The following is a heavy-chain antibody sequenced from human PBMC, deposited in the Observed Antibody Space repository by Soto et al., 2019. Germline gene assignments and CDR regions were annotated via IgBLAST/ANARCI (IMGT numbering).Heavy chain of an antibody. CDR2: IYHSGST. D-gene: IGHD5-18*01. Sequence: QVQLQESGPGLVKPSGTLSLTCAVSGGSISSSHWWSWVRQPPGKGLEWIGEIYHSGSTNYNPSLKSRATISVDKSKNQFSRKLTSVTAADTAVYYCARTRPSGIWLLPFDYWGQGTLVTVSS. J-gene: IGHJ4*02. V-gene: IGHV4-4*02. CDR3: ARTRPSGIWLLPFDY. CDR1: GGSISSSHW.